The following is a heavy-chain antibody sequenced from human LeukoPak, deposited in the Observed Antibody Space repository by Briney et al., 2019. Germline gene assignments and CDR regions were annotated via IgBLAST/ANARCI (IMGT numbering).Heavy chain of an antibody. Sequence: GGSLRLSCAASGFTFSGYDMLWVRQAPGKGLEWVAFIRYDGSNKYYTDSVKGRFTISRDNSKNTLYLQMNSLRPEDTAVYYCAKASAIDYWGQGTLVTVSS. CDR2: IRYDGSNK. J-gene: IGHJ4*02. CDR3: AKASAIDY. V-gene: IGHV3-30*02. CDR1: GFTFSGYD.